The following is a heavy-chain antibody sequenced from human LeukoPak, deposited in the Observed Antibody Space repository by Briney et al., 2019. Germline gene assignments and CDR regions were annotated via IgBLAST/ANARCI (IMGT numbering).Heavy chain of an antibody. CDR3: ARRASDTAMVLFDY. CDR2: IYYSGST. Sequence: PSETLSLTCTVSGGSISSGGYYWSWIRQHAGKGLEWIGYIYYSGSTYYNPSLKSRVTISVDTSKNQFSLKLSSVTAGDTAVYYCARRASDTAMVLFDYWGQGTLVTVSS. D-gene: IGHD5-18*01. J-gene: IGHJ4*02. CDR1: GGSISSGGYY. V-gene: IGHV4-31*03.